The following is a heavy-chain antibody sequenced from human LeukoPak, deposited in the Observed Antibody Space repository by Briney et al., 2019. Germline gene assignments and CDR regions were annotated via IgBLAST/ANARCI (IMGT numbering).Heavy chain of an antibody. CDR2: ISGSGGDT. CDR3: ANEYSKGDV. V-gene: IGHV3-23*01. Sequence: GGSLRLSCAASGFTFPNYVMSWVRQAPGKGLEWVSGISGSGGDTYYADSVKGRFTISRDNSKNTLYLQMNSLRAEDAAVYYCANEYSKGDVWGQGTMVTVSS. D-gene: IGHD4-11*01. CDR1: GFTFPNYV. J-gene: IGHJ3*01.